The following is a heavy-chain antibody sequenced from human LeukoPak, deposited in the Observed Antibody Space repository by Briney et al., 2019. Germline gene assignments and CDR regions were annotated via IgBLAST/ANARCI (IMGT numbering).Heavy chain of an antibody. Sequence: SETLSPTCAVSGGSIMTTNWWSWVRQPPTKGLEWIGEVHLSGATNYNPSLESRVAMSIDTSKNHLSLELTSVTAADTAMYYCTRESGAFSPFGFWGQGTLVTVSS. V-gene: IGHV4-4*02. D-gene: IGHD1-26*01. CDR1: GGSIMTTNW. J-gene: IGHJ4*02. CDR3: TRESGAFSPFGF. CDR2: VHLSGAT.